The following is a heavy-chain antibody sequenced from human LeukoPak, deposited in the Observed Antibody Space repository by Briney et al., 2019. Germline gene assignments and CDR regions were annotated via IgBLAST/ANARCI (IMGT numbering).Heavy chain of an antibody. CDR2: ISAYNGNT. CDR3: ARVVNGLLDY. CDR1: GGTFSSYA. Sequence: GASVKVSCKASGGTFSSYAISWVRQAPGQGLEWMGWISAYNGNTNYAQKLQGRVTMTTDTSTSTAYMELRSLRSDDTAVYYCARVVNGLLDYWGQGTLVTVSS. V-gene: IGHV1-18*01. D-gene: IGHD2-15*01. J-gene: IGHJ4*02.